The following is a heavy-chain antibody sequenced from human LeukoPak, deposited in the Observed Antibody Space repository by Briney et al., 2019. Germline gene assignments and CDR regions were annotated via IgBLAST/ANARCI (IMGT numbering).Heavy chain of an antibody. CDR1: GGSISSYY. D-gene: IGHD3-22*01. J-gene: IGHJ2*01. CDR3: ARGPWDYDSSGYYNWYFDL. Sequence: SETLSLTRTVSGGSISSYYWSWIRQPAGKGLEWIGRIYASGSTNYNPSLKSRVTMSVDTSKNQFSLKLSSVTAADTAVYYCARGPWDYDSSGYYNWYFDLWGRGTLVTVSS. CDR2: IYASGST. V-gene: IGHV4-4*07.